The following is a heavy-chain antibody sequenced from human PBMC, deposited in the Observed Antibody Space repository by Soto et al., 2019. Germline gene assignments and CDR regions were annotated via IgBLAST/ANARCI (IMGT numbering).Heavy chain of an antibody. J-gene: IGHJ4*02. CDR3: ARDTSNYFDF. CDR1: GYTFNTYY. Sequence: ASVKVSCKTSGYTFNTYYISWLRQAPGQGLGWIGWISTYNGNTNYVPKFQGRITITTDTSTSTAYMELRSLRSDDTALYFCARDTSNYFDFWGQGTPVTVSS. V-gene: IGHV1-18*01. D-gene: IGHD2-2*01. CDR2: ISTYNGNT.